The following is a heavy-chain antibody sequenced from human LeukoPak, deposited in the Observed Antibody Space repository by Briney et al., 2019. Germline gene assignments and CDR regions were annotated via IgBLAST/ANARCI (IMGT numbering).Heavy chain of an antibody. CDR2: ISGSGGST. CDR3: AKRRWIQLWPGDYFDY. CDR1: GFTFSSYA. Sequence: GGSLRLSCAASGFTFSSYAMSWVRQAPGKGLEWVSAISGSGGSTHYADSVKGRFTISRDNSKNTLYLQMNSLRAEDTAVYYCAKRRWIQLWPGDYFDYWGQGTLVTVSS. J-gene: IGHJ4*02. D-gene: IGHD5-18*01. V-gene: IGHV3-23*01.